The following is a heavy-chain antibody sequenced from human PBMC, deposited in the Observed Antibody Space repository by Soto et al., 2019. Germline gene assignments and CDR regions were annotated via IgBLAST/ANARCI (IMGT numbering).Heavy chain of an antibody. CDR1: GGSISSGSYF. V-gene: IGHV4-30-4*02. J-gene: IGHJ4*02. D-gene: IGHD3-22*01. Sequence: KTSETLSLTCTVSGGSISSGSYFWSWIRQPPGRDLEWIGHIYYSGSTYYNPSLRSRLAFSVDTSRNQFSVRLMSVTAADTAMYYCASLYDSTGSFDSWGQGAPVTVSS. CDR2: IYYSGST. CDR3: ASLYDSTGSFDS.